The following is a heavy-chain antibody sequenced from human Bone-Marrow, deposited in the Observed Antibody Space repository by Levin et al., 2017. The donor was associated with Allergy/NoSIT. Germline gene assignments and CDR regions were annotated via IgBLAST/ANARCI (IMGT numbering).Heavy chain of an antibody. V-gene: IGHV4-34*01. CDR2: INQSGST. D-gene: IGHD2-21*01. Sequence: SSETLSLTCAVYGESVRSDYWSWIRQPPGKGLEWIGEINQSGSTRYNPSLKSRVTISVDMSKRQFALRVTSVTAADTAIYYCARARATPVPGILGYSYYYHMDVWGKGTSVTVAS. J-gene: IGHJ6*03. CDR3: ARARATPVPGILGYSYYYHMDV. CDR1: GESVRSDY.